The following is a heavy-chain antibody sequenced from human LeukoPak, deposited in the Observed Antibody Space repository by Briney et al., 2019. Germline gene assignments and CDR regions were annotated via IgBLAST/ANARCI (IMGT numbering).Heavy chain of an antibody. CDR3: ARRFNSNYVWWFDP. J-gene: IGHJ5*02. Sequence: SAKVSCKASGGTFSSYAISWVRQAPGQGLEWMGGIIPIFGTANYAQKFQGRVTITTDESTSTAYMELSSLRSEATAVYYCARRFNSNYVWWFDPWGQGTLVTVSS. CDR2: IIPIFGTA. CDR1: GGTFSSYA. D-gene: IGHD4-11*01. V-gene: IGHV1-69*05.